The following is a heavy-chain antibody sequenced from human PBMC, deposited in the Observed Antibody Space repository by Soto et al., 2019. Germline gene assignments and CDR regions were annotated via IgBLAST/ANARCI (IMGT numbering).Heavy chain of an antibody. Sequence: GETLKISCKGSGYSFTSYWISWVRQMPGKGLEWMGRIDPSDSYTNYSPSFQGHVTISADKSISTAYLQWSSLKASDTAMYYCARRGGSYYGDYYYYGMDVWGQGTTGTVSS. CDR1: GYSFTSYW. CDR3: ARRGGSYYGDYYYYGMDV. D-gene: IGHD1-26*01. V-gene: IGHV5-10-1*01. J-gene: IGHJ6*02. CDR2: IDPSDSYT.